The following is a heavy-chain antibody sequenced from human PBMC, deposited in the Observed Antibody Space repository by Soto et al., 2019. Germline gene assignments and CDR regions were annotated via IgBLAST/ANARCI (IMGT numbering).Heavy chain of an antibody. CDR1: GGSISSYY. V-gene: IGHV4-59*01. Sequence: QVQLQESGPGLVKPSETLSLTCTVSGGSISSYYWSWIRQPPGKGLEWIGYIYYSGSTNYNPSLKSRVTISVDTSKNQFSLKLSSVTAADTAVYYCARGQRGCSSTSCYGYFDLWGRGTLVTVSS. J-gene: IGHJ2*01. CDR2: IYYSGST. D-gene: IGHD2-2*01. CDR3: ARGQRGCSSTSCYGYFDL.